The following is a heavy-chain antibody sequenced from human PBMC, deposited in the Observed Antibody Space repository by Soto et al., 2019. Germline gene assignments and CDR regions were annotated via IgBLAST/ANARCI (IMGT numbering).Heavy chain of an antibody. D-gene: IGHD7-27*01. CDR1: GYSFTSYW. CDR3: AGPNWGERPEDAFDI. Sequence: GESLKISCKGSGYSFTSYWIGWVRQMPGRGLEWMGIIYPGDSDTRYSPSSQGQVTISADKSISTAYLQWSSLKASDTAMYYCAGPNWGERPEDAFDIWGQGTMVTVSS. J-gene: IGHJ3*02. V-gene: IGHV5-51*01. CDR2: IYPGDSDT.